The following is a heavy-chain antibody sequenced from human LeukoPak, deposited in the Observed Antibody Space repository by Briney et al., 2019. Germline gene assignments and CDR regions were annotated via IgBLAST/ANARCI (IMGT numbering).Heavy chain of an antibody. CDR1: GYTFTSYD. D-gene: IGHD6-13*01. CDR2: MNPNSGNT. CDR3: ARGPSSSWDHYYYYYGMDV. Sequence: ASVKVSCKASGYTFTSYDINWVRQATGQGLEWMGWMNPNSGNTGYAQKFQGRVTMTRNTSISTAYMELSSLRSEDTVVYYCARGPSSSWDHYYYYYGMDVWGQGTTVTVSS. V-gene: IGHV1-8*01. J-gene: IGHJ6*02.